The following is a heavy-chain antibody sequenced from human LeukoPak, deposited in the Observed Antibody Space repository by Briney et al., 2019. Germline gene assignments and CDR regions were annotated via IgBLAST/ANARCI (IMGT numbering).Heavy chain of an antibody. J-gene: IGHJ5*02. CDR3: ARRFPWFDP. Sequence: PSETLSLTCTVSGGSISSFYWSWIRQPQGKGLEWIGYIYYSGSTNYSPSLKSRVTISVDTSESQFSRKLSSVTAADTAVYYCARRFPWFDPWGQGTLVTVSS. CDR2: IYYSGST. V-gene: IGHV4-59*08. CDR1: GGSISSFY.